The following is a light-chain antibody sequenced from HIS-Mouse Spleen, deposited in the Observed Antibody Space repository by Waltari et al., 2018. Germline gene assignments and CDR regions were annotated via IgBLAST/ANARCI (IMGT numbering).Light chain of an antibody. J-gene: IGLJ2*01. CDR3: CSYAGSSTPVV. CDR2: EGS. V-gene: IGLV2-23*01. Sequence: QSALTQPASVSGSPGQSITISCTGTSSDVGSYNLVSWYQQHPGKAPKLMIYEGSKRPSGVYSRFSGSKSGNTASLTISGLQAEDEADYYCCSYAGSSTPVVFGGGTKLTVL. CDR1: SSDVGSYNL.